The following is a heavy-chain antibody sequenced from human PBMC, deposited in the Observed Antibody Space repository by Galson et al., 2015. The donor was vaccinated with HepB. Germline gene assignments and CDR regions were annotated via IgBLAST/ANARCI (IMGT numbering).Heavy chain of an antibody. V-gene: IGHV3-30-3*01. CDR2: LSYDGGSI. CDR1: GFTFSNYA. J-gene: IGHJ4*02. CDR3: AREQRYCSATTCPSARGLFDY. Sequence: SLRLSCAASGFTFSNYAMHWARQVPGKGLEWVAVLSYDGGSILYADSVKGRFIISRDTSKNTLHLQMNSLTAEDTAVYYCAREQRYCSATTCPSARGLFDYWGQGTLVTVSS. D-gene: IGHD2-15*01.